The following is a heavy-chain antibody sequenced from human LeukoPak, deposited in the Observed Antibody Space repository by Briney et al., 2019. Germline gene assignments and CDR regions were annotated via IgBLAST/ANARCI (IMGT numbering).Heavy chain of an antibody. CDR3: ARHEPLTYYYYYGMDV. J-gene: IGHJ6*02. CDR1: GGSISSYY. V-gene: IGHV4-59*08. CDR2: IYYSGST. Sequence: PSETLSLTCTVSGGSISSYYWSWIRQPPGKGLEWFGYIYYSGSTNYNPSLKSRVTISVDTSKNQFSLKLSSVTAADTAVYYCARHEPLTYYYYYGMDVWGQGTTVTVSS.